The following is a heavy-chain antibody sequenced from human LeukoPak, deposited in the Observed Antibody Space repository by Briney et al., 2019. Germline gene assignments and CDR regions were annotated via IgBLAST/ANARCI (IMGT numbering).Heavy chain of an antibody. D-gene: IGHD4-17*01. CDR3: ARETTVTTNFDY. Sequence: PSETLSLTCTVSGYSISSGYYWGWIRQPPGKGLEWIGSIYHSGSAYYNPSLTSRVTISVDTSKNQFSLKLSSVTAADTAVYYCARETTVTTNFDYWGQGTLVTVSS. CDR1: GYSISSGYY. J-gene: IGHJ4*02. CDR2: IYHSGSA. V-gene: IGHV4-38-2*02.